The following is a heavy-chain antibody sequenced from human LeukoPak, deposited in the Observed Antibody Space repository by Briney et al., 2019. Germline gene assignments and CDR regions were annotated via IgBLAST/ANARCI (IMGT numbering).Heavy chain of an antibody. CDR2: IYYSGST. CDR3: ARHGRWELRYYFDY. Sequence: PSETPSLTCTVSGGSISSSSYYWGWIRQPPGKGLEWIGSIYYSGSTYYNPSLKSRVTISVDTSKNQFSLKLSSVTAADTAVYYCARHGRWELRYYFDYWGQGTLVTVSS. D-gene: IGHD1-26*01. J-gene: IGHJ4*02. V-gene: IGHV4-39*01. CDR1: GGSISSSSYY.